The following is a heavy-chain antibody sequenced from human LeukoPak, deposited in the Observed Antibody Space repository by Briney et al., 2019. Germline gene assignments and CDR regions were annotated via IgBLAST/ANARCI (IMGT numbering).Heavy chain of an antibody. D-gene: IGHD3-10*01. Sequence: PSETLSLTCSVSGGSLSGYYWTWIRQPPGKGLEWIGYILYSGRTDHNSSLKSQVTISLDTSNNQFSLKLTSVTAADTAVYYCAREGLGETYFEYWGRGILVTVSS. J-gene: IGHJ4*02. CDR3: AREGLGETYFEY. CDR2: ILYSGRT. V-gene: IGHV4-59*01. CDR1: GGSLSGYY.